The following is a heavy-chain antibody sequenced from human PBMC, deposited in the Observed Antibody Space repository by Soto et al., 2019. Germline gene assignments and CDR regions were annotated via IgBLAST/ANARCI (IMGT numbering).Heavy chain of an antibody. CDR2: INAGNGNT. Sequence: QVQLVQSGAEEKKPGASVKVSCKASGYTFTSYAMHWVRQAPGQRLEWMGWINAGNGNTKYSQKFQGRVTITRDTSXTTAYMELSSLRSEDTAVYYCARDGIDGSGSYYLWGWGQGTLVTVSS. CDR3: ARDGIDGSGSYYLWG. V-gene: IGHV1-3*05. J-gene: IGHJ4*02. CDR1: GYTFTSYA. D-gene: IGHD3-10*01.